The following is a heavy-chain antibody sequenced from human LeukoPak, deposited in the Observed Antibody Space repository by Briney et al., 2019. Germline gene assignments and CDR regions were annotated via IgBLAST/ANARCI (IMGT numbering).Heavy chain of an antibody. CDR3: ARENDSSGYSGYHFDY. V-gene: IGHV4-4*07. J-gene: IGHJ4*02. CDR2: IYTSGRT. D-gene: IGHD3-22*01. CDR1: GGSISSYY. Sequence: SETLSLTCTVSGGSISSYYRSWIRQPAGKGLEWIGRIYTSGRTNYNPSLKSRVTMSVDTSKNQFSLKMTSVTAADTAVYYCARENDSSGYSGYHFDYWGQGTLVTVSS.